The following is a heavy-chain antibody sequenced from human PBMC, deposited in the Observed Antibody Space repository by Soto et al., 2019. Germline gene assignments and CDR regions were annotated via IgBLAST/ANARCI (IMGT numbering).Heavy chain of an antibody. CDR1: GYTFTSYY. CDR2: INPSGGST. D-gene: IGHD4-4*01. CDR3: ARGRVNTKKYYGMDV. Sequence: ASVKVSCKASGYTFTSYYMHWVRQAPGQGLEWMGIINPSGGSTSYAQKFQGRVTMTRDTSTSTVYMELSSLRSEDTAVYYCARGRVNTKKYYGMDVWGQGTTVTVSS. V-gene: IGHV1-46*01. J-gene: IGHJ6*02.